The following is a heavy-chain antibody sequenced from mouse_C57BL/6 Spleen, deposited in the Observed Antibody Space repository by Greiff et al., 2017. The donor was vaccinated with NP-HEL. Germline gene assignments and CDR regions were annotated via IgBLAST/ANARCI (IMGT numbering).Heavy chain of an antibody. Sequence: QVQLQQSDAELVKPGASVQISCTVSGYTFTDHTIHWMKQRPEQGLEWLGYIYPRDGSTKYTEKFKGTATVTADKSSSTAYMQLNSLTSEDSAVYFCARDDYALFAYWGQGTLVTVSA. CDR2: IYPRDGST. CDR3: ARDDYALFAY. J-gene: IGHJ3*01. V-gene: IGHV1-78*01. D-gene: IGHD2-4*01. CDR1: GYTFTDHT.